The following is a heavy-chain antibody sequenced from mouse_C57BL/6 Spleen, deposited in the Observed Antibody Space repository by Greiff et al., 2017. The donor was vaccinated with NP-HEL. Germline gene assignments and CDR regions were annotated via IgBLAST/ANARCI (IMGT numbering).Heavy chain of an antibody. Sequence: DVHLVESGGGLVKPGGSLKLSCAASGFTFSSYAMSWVRQTPEKRLEWVATISDGGSYTYYPDNVKGRFTISRDNAKNNLYLQMSHLKSEDTAMYYCARDHYGSSRDYYAMDYWGQGTSVTVSS. CDR3: ARDHYGSSRDYYAMDY. V-gene: IGHV5-4*01. J-gene: IGHJ4*01. D-gene: IGHD1-1*01. CDR2: ISDGGSYT. CDR1: GFTFSSYA.